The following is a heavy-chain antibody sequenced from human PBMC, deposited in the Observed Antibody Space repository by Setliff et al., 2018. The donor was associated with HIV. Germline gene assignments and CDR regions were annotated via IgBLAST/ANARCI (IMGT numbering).Heavy chain of an antibody. J-gene: IGHJ4*02. CDR1: GGSINSGHYY. CDR2: IYYTGST. Sequence: PSETLSLTCTVSGGSINSGHYYWSWLRHHPGKGLEWIGYIYYTGSTYFNPSLKSRVTLSIDTSKNQFSLKLSSVTAAATAVYYCARDRYAGEIDYWGQGTLVTVSS. V-gene: IGHV4-31*03. D-gene: IGHD3-10*01. CDR3: ARDRYAGEIDY.